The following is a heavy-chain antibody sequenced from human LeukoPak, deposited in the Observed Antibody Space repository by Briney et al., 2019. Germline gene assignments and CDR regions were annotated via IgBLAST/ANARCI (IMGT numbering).Heavy chain of an antibody. Sequence: KSSETLSLTCTVSGGSISSYYWSWIRQPAGKGLEWIGRIYTSGSTNYNPSLKSRVTMSVDTSKNQFSLKLSSVTAADTAVYYCARAARMTTVASDAFDIWGQGTMVTVSS. D-gene: IGHD4-23*01. CDR3: ARAARMTTVASDAFDI. J-gene: IGHJ3*02. CDR2: IYTSGST. CDR1: GGSISSYY. V-gene: IGHV4-4*07.